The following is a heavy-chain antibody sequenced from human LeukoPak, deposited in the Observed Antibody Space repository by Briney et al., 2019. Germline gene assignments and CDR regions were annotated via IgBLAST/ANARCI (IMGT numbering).Heavy chain of an antibody. CDR2: INPNGGST. CDR1: GYTFTRYY. Sequence: ASVKVSCKASGYTFTRYYMHWVRQAPVQGLEWMGIINPNGGSTSYAQKFQGRVTMTRDTSTSTVYMELSSLRSEDAAVYYCARDRDGYNDLDYWGQGTLVTVSS. D-gene: IGHD5-24*01. J-gene: IGHJ4*02. CDR3: ARDRDGYNDLDY. V-gene: IGHV1-46*01.